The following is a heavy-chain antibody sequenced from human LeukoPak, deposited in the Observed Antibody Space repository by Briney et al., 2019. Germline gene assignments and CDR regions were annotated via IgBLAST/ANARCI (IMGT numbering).Heavy chain of an antibody. Sequence: PGGSLRLSCAASGFTFSSYAMHWVRQAPGKGLEYVSAISSNGGSTYYTNSVKGRFTISRDNSKNPLYLQMGSLRAEDMAVYYCARSVSERYYYDSSGYQPLMLLRGDGAFDIWGQGTMVTVSS. CDR3: ARSVSERYYYDSSGYQPLMLLRGDGAFDI. CDR1: GFTFSSYA. CDR2: ISSNGGST. V-gene: IGHV3-64*01. J-gene: IGHJ3*02. D-gene: IGHD3-22*01.